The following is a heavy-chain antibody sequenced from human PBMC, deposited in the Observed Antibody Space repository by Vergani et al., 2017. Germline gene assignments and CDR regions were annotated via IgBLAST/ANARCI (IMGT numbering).Heavy chain of an antibody. Sequence: QVQLQESGPGLVKPSETLSLTCAVSGYSISSGFYWSWIRQPAGKGLEWIGRFYTSGSTNYNPSLESRVRISLDTSKNQFSLKLSSVNAADTAVYYCARAVPGAPNWFDPWGQGTLVTVSS. J-gene: IGHJ5*02. V-gene: IGHV4-61*02. CDR1: GYSISSGFY. CDR3: ARAVPGAPNWFDP. D-gene: IGHD2-2*01. CDR2: FYTSGST.